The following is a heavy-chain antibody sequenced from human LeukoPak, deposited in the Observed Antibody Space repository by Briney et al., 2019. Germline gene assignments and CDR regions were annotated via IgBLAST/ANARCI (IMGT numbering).Heavy chain of an antibody. CDR3: AKEAFNWLRSHYYGVDV. CDR2: ISFSGGST. V-gene: IGHV3-23*01. CDR1: GFTLSTYA. Sequence: GGSLRLSCAASGFTLSTYAMSWVRQAPGKGLEWVSAISFSGGSTHYADSVKGRFTISRDNSKNTLYLQMNSLRAEDTAVYYCAKEAFNWLRSHYYGVDVWGQGATVTVSS. D-gene: IGHD5-12*01. J-gene: IGHJ6*02.